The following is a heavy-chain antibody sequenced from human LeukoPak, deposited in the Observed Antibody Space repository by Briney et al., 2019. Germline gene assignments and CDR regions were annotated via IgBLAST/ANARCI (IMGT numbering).Heavy chain of an antibody. CDR3: ARDRGYSYGHDY. CDR1: GFTFSSYS. CDR2: ISSSSSYI. Sequence: GGSLRLSCAASGFTFSSYSMNCVRQAPGKGLEWVSSISSSSSYIYYADSVKGRFTISRDNAKNSLYLQMNSLRAEDTAVYYCARDRGYSYGHDYWGQGTLVTVSS. J-gene: IGHJ4*02. D-gene: IGHD5-18*01. V-gene: IGHV3-21*01.